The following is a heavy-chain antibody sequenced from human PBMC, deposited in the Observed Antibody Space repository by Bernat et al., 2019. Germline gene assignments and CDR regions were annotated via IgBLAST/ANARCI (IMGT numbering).Heavy chain of an antibody. CDR1: GFTFSSYA. CDR3: AKVRSQWLVNSWRRAAFDI. Sequence: EVQLVESGGGLVQPGGSPRLSCAASGFTFSSYAMSWVRQAPGKGLEWVSAISGSGGSTYYADSVKGRFTISRDNSKNTLYLQMNSLRAEDTAVYYCAKVRSQWLVNSWRRAAFDIWGQGTMVTVSS. V-gene: IGHV3-23*04. J-gene: IGHJ3*02. CDR2: ISGSGGST. D-gene: IGHD6-19*01.